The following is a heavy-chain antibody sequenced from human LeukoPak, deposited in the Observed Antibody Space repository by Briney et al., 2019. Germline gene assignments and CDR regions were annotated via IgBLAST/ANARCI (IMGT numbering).Heavy chain of an antibody. J-gene: IGHJ4*02. CDR1: GGTFSSYA. Sequence: SVKVSCKASGGTFSSYAISWVRQAPGQGLEWMGRIIPILGIANYAQKFQGRVTITADKSTSTAYMELSSLRSEDTAVYYCARRYRLAAAAGTQRSLDYWGQGTLVTVSS. D-gene: IGHD6-13*01. CDR3: ARRYRLAAAAGTQRSLDY. V-gene: IGHV1-69*04. CDR2: IIPILGIA.